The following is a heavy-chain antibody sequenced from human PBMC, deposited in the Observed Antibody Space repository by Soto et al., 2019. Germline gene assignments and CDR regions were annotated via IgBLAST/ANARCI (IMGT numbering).Heavy chain of an antibody. CDR2: IKQDGSEK. D-gene: IGHD3-9*01. CDR3: ARGDYFDRRFDY. CDR1: GFTFSSDW. Sequence: GGSLRLSCAASGFTFSSDWMSWVRQAPGKGLERVATIKQDGSEKYYVDSVRGRFTVSRDNAKNSLYLEMNSLRAEDTAVYYCARGDYFDRRFDYWGQGTLVTVSS. J-gene: IGHJ4*02. V-gene: IGHV3-7*03.